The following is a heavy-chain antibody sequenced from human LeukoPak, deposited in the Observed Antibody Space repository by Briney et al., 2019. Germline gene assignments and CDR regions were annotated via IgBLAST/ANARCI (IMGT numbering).Heavy chain of an antibody. D-gene: IGHD3-16*01. J-gene: IGHJ4*02. CDR2: MRYDGGNK. CDR3: ARVRWGGLYYFDY. Sequence: GGSLRLSCAASRFTFSSYGMHWVRQAPGKGLEWVAFMRYDGGNKYYADSVKGRFTISRDNAKNTLYLQMNSLRAEDTAVYYCARVRWGGLYYFDYWGQGTLVTVSS. CDR1: RFTFSSYG. V-gene: IGHV3-30*02.